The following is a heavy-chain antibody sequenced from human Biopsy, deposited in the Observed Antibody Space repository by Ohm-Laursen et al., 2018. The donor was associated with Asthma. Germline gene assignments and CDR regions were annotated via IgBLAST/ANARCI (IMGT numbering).Heavy chain of an antibody. V-gene: IGHV3-30*03. CDR3: ARQSGQEYGDSIPFDT. CDR2: VSSDGHNK. CDR1: GFVLSQCG. D-gene: IGHD3-22*01. J-gene: IGHJ3*02. Sequence: SLRLSCAAAGFVLSQCGMHWVRQGPGKGLEWVALVSSDGHNKYYEDSVKGRFTISRDNSRNRLYLQINSLTVEDSAVYFCARQSGQEYGDSIPFDTWGQGTKVAVSS.